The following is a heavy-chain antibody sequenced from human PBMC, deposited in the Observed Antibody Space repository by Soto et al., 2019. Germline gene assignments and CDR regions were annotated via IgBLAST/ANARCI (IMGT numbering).Heavy chain of an antibody. CDR2: TYCRSKWYN. CDR1: GDSVSSNSAA. Sequence: LTLSLTCSISGDSVSSNSAAWNWIRQSPSRGLEWLGRTYCRSKWYNDYAVSVKSRITINPDTSKNQFSLQLNSVTPEDTAVYYCARGWLVRRNGAWFDPWGQGTLVTVSS. J-gene: IGHJ5*02. CDR3: ARGWLVRRNGAWFDP. D-gene: IGHD6-19*01. V-gene: IGHV6-1*01.